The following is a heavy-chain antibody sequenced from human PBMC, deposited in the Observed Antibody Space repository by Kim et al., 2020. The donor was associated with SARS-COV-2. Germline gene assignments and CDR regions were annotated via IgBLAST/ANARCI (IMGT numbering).Heavy chain of an antibody. CDR2: ISGSGSTI. J-gene: IGHJ4*02. D-gene: IGHD5-12*01. CDR3: ARTNGGYGGAGDVDF. CDR1: GVIFSSYR. Sequence: WGSLRLSCAASGVIFSSYRMNWVRQAPGKGLEWLSYISGSGSTISYADSVKGRFTNSRDNAKKSLYLQMYSLRAEDTAGYYCARTNGGYGGAGDVDFWGQGTVHPVSS. V-gene: IGHV3-48*03.